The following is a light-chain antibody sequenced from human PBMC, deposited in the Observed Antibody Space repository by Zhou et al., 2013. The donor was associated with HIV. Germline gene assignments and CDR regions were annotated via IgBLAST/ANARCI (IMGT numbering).Light chain of an antibody. J-gene: IGKJ1*01. CDR1: QDIRNY. V-gene: IGKV1-33*01. Sequence: DIQMTQSPSSLSASVGDRVTITCQASQDIRNYLNWYQQKPGKVPKLLIYDASSLQPGVPARFSGSGSGTDFTLTISSLQPEDIATYYCQEYDDLMTFGQGTKVEIK. CDR3: QEYDDLMT. CDR2: DAS.